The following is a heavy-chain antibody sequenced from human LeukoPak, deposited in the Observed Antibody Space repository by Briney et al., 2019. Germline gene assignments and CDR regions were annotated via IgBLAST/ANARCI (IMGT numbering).Heavy chain of an antibody. D-gene: IGHD6-19*01. CDR2: IDQDGSDK. Sequence: PGGSLRLSCAVSGFTFSSYWMSWVRQAPGKGLEWVANIDQDGSDKNFVDSVKGRFTVSRDNAKNSLFLQMNSLRVEDTALYYCARGYNSALDYWGQGVLVTVSS. J-gene: IGHJ4*02. CDR3: ARGYNSALDY. CDR1: GFTFSSYW. V-gene: IGHV3-7*04.